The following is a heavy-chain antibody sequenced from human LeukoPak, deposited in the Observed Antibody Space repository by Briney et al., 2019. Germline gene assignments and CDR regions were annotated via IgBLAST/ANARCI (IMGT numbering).Heavy chain of an antibody. CDR2: IYYSGSA. D-gene: IGHD2-2*02. CDR1: GGPIISGGYY. Sequence: SETLSLTCTVSGGPIISGGYYWSWIRQHPGKGLEWIGYIYYSGSAYYNPSLKSRLTISVDTSENQFSLKLNSVTAADTAVYYCARGARYCTSTSCYTSYFDPWGQGTLVTVSS. V-gene: IGHV4-31*03. J-gene: IGHJ5*02. CDR3: ARGARYCTSTSCYTSYFDP.